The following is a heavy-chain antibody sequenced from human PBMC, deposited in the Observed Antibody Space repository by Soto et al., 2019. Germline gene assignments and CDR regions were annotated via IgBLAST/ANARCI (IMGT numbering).Heavy chain of an antibody. Sequence: EVQLVESGGGLVQPGGSLRLSCAASGFTFTTYWMHWVRQAPGKGLVWVSRINSDGSSTNYADSVKGRFTISRDNAKNTLFLQMDSLRPEDTAVYYCARPPMSSGSYSGWYFDLWGRGTLFTVSS. D-gene: IGHD1-26*01. J-gene: IGHJ2*01. CDR2: INSDGSST. V-gene: IGHV3-74*01. CDR3: ARPPMSSGSYSGWYFDL. CDR1: GFTFTTYW.